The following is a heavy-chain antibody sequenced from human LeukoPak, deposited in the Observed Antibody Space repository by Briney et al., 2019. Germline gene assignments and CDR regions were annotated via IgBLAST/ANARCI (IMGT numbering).Heavy chain of an antibody. V-gene: IGHV3-7*01. Sequence: GGSLRLSCAASGFTLSSYWMSWVRQAPGKGLEWVANIKQDGSEKYYVDSVKGRFTISRDNAKNSLYLQMNSLRAEDTAVYYCARGYSRAAFDIWGQGTMVTVSS. J-gene: IGHJ3*02. CDR3: ARGYSRAAFDI. CDR2: IKQDGSEK. D-gene: IGHD2-15*01. CDR1: GFTLSSYW.